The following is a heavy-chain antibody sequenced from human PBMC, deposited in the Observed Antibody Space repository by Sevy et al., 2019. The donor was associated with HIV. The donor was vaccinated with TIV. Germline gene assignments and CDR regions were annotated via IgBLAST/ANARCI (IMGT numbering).Heavy chain of an antibody. CDR1: GFTFSSYE. CDR2: ISSSGSTI. J-gene: IGHJ4*02. Sequence: GGSLRLSCAASGFTFSSYEMNWVRQAPGKGLEWVSYISSSGSTIYYADSVKGRFTISRDNAKNSLYLQMNSLRAEDTAIYYCARVDRDDYNYFFDYWGQGTLVTVSS. V-gene: IGHV3-48*03. D-gene: IGHD4-4*01. CDR3: ARVDRDDYNYFFDY.